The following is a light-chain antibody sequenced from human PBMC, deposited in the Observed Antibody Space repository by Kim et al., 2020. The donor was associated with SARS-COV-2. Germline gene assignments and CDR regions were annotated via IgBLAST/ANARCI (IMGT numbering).Light chain of an antibody. CDR2: DAS. CDR1: QSVSDF. V-gene: IGKV3-11*01. J-gene: IGKJ2*04. Sequence: EIVLTQSPATLSLSPGERATLSCRASQSVSDFLAWYQQKPGQAPRLLIYDASNRATGIPARFRSSGSGTDFTLTITSLEPEDFAVYYCQHRSNWPPGSFGQGTKLEI. CDR3: QHRSNWPPGS.